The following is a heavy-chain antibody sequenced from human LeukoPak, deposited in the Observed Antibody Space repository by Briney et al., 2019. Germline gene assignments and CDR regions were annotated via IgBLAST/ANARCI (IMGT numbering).Heavy chain of an antibody. CDR1: GFTFSSYS. CDR3: ARDGVDYSFEY. J-gene: IGHJ4*02. Sequence: TGGSLRLSCAASGFTFSSYSMNWVRQAPGKGLEWVSSISSSSSYIYYADSVKGRFTISRDNAKNSLYLQMNSLRADDTAVYYCARDGVDYSFEYWGQGTLVTVSS. D-gene: IGHD4-11*01. V-gene: IGHV3-21*04. CDR2: ISSSSSYI.